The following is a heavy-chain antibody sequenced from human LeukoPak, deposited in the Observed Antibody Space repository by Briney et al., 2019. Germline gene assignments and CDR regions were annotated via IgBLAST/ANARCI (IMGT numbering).Heavy chain of an antibody. CDR3: ARAKSPTFEYYDSSGYYFDY. J-gene: IGHJ4*02. V-gene: IGHV4-34*01. D-gene: IGHD3-22*01. Sequence: PSETLSLTCAVYGGSFGGYYWSWIRQPPGKGLEWIGEINHSGSTNYNPSLKSRVTISVDTSKNQFSLKLSSVTAADTAVYYCARAKSPTFEYYDSSGYYFDYWGQGTLVTVSS. CDR2: INHSGST. CDR1: GGSFGGYY.